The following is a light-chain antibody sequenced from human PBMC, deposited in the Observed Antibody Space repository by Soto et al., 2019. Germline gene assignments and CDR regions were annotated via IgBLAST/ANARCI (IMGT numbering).Light chain of an antibody. J-gene: IGLJ3*02. CDR1: NNDIGGFTY. Sequence: QSALTQPRSVSGSPGQSVTISCTGTNNDIGGFTYVTWYQQVPGKAPKVMISAVTKRPSGVPDRFSGSKSGNTASLTISGLQADDEADYFCCSYTASDLWVFGGGTQLTVL. CDR2: AVT. V-gene: IGLV2-11*01. CDR3: CSYTASDLWV.